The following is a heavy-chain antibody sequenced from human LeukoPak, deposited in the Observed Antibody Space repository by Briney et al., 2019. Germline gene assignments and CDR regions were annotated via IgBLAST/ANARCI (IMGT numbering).Heavy chain of an antibody. CDR3: VMIVSDEAFDI. D-gene: IGHD3-22*01. V-gene: IGHV4-4*02. Sequence: PSGTLSLTCAVSGGFISSSNWWSWVRQPPGKGLEWIGEIYHSGSTYYNPSLKSRVTISVDKSKNQFSLKLSSVTAADTAVYYCVMIVSDEAFDIWGQGTMVTVSS. CDR2: IYHSGST. CDR1: GGFISSSNW. J-gene: IGHJ3*02.